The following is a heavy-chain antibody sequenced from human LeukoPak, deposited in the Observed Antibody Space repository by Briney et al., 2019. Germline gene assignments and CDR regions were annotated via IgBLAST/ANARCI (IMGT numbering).Heavy chain of an antibody. D-gene: IGHD3-3*01. J-gene: IGHJ3*02. Sequence: SVKVSCKASGGTFSSYAISWVRQAPGQGLEWMGGIIPIFGTANYAQKFQGRVTITADESTSTAYMELSSLRSEDTAVYYCARGQYYDFWSGYSFAAFDIWGQGTMVTVSS. CDR3: ARGQYYDFWSGYSFAAFDI. CDR1: GGTFSSYA. CDR2: IIPIFGTA. V-gene: IGHV1-69*13.